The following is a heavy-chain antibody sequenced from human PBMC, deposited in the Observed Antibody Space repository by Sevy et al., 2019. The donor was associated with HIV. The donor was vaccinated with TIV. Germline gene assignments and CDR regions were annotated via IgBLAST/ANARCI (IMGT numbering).Heavy chain of an antibody. V-gene: IGHV1-2*02. CDR3: ARASQLGRSYYFDY. CDR1: GYTFTDYY. CDR2: INPNNGDM. Sequence: ASVKVSCKASGYTFTDYYIHWIRQPLGQGLEWMGWINPNNGDMNFHQNFKGRVIMTTDTSTTTAYMELPNLRLGDTAVFYCARASQLGRSYYFDYWGQGALVTVSS. J-gene: IGHJ4*02. D-gene: IGHD3-16*01.